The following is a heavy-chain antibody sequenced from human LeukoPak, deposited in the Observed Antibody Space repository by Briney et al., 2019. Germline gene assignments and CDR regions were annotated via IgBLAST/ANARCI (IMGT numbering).Heavy chain of an antibody. V-gene: IGHV1-2*02. D-gene: IGHD6-13*01. CDR1: GYTFTGYY. J-gene: IGHJ3*02. CDR3: ARGYSSSWSEGAFDM. CDR2: INPNSGGT. Sequence: GASVKVSCKSSGYTFTGYYMHWVRQAPGQGLEWMGWINPNSGGTNYAQKFQGRVTMTRDTSISTAYMELSRLRSDDTAVYYCARGYSSSWSEGAFDMWGQGTMVTVSS.